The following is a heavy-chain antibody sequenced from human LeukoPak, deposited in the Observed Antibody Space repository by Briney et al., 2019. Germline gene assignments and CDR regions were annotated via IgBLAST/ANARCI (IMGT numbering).Heavy chain of an antibody. CDR2: MNPNSGNT. CDR1: GYTFTSYD. CDR3: ARDLTIRGVKSGWFDP. D-gene: IGHD3-10*01. J-gene: IGHJ5*02. Sequence: GASVKVSCKASGYTFTSYDINWVRQATGQGLEWMGWMNPNSGNTGYAQKFQGRVTITRNTSISTAYMELRSLRSDDTAVYYCARDLTIRGVKSGWFDPWGQGTLVTVSS. V-gene: IGHV1-8*03.